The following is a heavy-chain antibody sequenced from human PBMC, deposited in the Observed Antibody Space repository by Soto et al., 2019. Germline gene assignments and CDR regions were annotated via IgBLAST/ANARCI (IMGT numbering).Heavy chain of an antibody. CDR1: GGSVSSGSYY. CDR3: ARQLGYCSGGSCHRPTDY. Sequence: QVQLQESGPGLVKPSKTLSLTCTVSGGSVSSGSYYWSWIRQPPGKGLEWIGYIYYSGSTNYNPSLQSRVTISVDTSKNQFSMKLSSVTAADTAVYYCARQLGYCSGGSCHRPTDYWGQGTLVTVSS. J-gene: IGHJ4*02. D-gene: IGHD2-15*01. V-gene: IGHV4-61*01. CDR2: IYYSGST.